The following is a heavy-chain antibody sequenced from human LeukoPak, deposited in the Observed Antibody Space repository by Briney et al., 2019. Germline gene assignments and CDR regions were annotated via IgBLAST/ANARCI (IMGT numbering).Heavy chain of an antibody. CDR1: GFTFSSYS. V-gene: IGHV3-21*01. J-gene: IGHJ4*02. Sequence: PGGSLRLSCAASGFTFSSYSMNWVRQAPGKGLEWVSSISNSGTYIFYADSVKGRFTISRDHAKNSLFLQMNSLRAEDTAVYYCARDFGIGYSSSWYIFFDYWGQETLVTVSS. CDR3: ARDFGIGYSSSWYIFFDY. D-gene: IGHD6-13*01. CDR2: ISNSGTYI.